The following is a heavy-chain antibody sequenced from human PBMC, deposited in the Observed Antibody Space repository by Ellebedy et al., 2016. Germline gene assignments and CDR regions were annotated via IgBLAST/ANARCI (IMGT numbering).Heavy chain of an antibody. CDR2: VSASGATT. D-gene: IGHD3-3*01. CDR1: GFPFSRFA. V-gene: IGHV3-23*01. Sequence: GESLKISXAASGFPFSRFALSWVRQTPGKGLEWVAGVSASGATTYYGNDYNTYYADSVKGRFTISRDNSRSTLYLQMNSLRVDDSAVYYCGKDFTDRGFWSGYYIMDVWGQGTTVTVSS. CDR3: GKDFTDRGFWSGYYIMDV. J-gene: IGHJ6*02.